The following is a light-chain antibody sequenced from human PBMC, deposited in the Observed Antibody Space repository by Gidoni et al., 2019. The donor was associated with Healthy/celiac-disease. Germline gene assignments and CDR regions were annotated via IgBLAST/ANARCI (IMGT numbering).Light chain of an antibody. CDR2: DAS. CDR1: QSVSSC. J-gene: IGKJ1*01. Sequence: EIVLTQSPATLSLSPGERATLSCRTSQSVSSCLAWYQQKPGQAPRLLIDDASNRATGIPARFSGSGSGTDFTLTISSLEPEDFAVYYCQQRSNWLWTFGQGTKVEIK. CDR3: QQRSNWLWT. V-gene: IGKV3-11*01.